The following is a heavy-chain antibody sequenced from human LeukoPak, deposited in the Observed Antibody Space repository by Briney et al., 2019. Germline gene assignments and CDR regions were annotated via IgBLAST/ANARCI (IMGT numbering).Heavy chain of an antibody. CDR3: ARGFRWYYDSSGYAFDI. CDR1: GYSISSGYY. D-gene: IGHD3-22*01. Sequence: PSETLSLTCTVSGYSISSGYYWGWIRQPPGKGLEWIGEINHSGSTNYDPSLKSRVTISVDTPKNQFSLKLSSVTAADTAVYYCARGFRWYYDSSGYAFDIWGQGTMVTVSS. V-gene: IGHV4-38-2*02. J-gene: IGHJ3*02. CDR2: INHSGST.